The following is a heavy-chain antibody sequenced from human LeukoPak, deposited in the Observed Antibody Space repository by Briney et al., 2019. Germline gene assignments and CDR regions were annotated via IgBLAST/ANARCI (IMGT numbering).Heavy chain of an antibody. CDR2: ISGSGGST. CDR3: AKDLREWLVQGPGPT. CDR1: GFTFSSYA. Sequence: RGSLRLSCAASGFTFSSYAMSWVRQALGKGLEWVSPISGSGGSTYSADSVKGRFTISRDNSKNTLYLQMHSLSAEDMAVYYCAKDLREWLVQGPGPTWGQGTLVTVSS. V-gene: IGHV3-23*01. D-gene: IGHD6-19*01. J-gene: IGHJ5*02.